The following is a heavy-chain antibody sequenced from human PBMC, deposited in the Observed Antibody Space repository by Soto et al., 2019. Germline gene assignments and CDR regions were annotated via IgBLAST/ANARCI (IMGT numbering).Heavy chain of an antibody. CDR2: ISYDGSNK. Sequence: GGSLRLSCAASGFTFSSYAMHWVRQAPGKGLEWVAVISYDGSNKYCADSVKGRFTISRDNSKNTLYLQMNSLRAEDTAVYYCARDMAVAGDYYYYGMDVWGQGTTVTVSS. D-gene: IGHD6-19*01. J-gene: IGHJ6*02. CDR3: ARDMAVAGDYYYYGMDV. V-gene: IGHV3-30-3*01. CDR1: GFTFSSYA.